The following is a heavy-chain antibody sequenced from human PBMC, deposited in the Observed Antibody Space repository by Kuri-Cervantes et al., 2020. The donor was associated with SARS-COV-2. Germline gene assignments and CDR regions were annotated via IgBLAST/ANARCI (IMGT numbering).Heavy chain of an antibody. CDR2: IIPIFGTA. J-gene: IGHJ4*02. V-gene: IGHV1-69*01. Sequence: KISCKASGGTFSSYAISWVRQAPGQGLEWMGGIIPIFGTANYAQKFQGRVTITADESTSTAYMELSSLRSEDTAVYYCARGAVAGEWGFDYWGQGTLVTVSS. CDR3: ARGAVAGEWGFDY. CDR1: GGTFSSYA. D-gene: IGHD6-19*01.